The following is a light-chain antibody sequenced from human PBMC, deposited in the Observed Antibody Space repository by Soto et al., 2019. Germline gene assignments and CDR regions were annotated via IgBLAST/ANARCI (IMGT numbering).Light chain of an antibody. CDR1: QDISNY. J-gene: IGKJ3*01. CDR2: AAS. V-gene: IGKV1-39*01. Sequence: DIQMTQSPFSLSASVGDTVTLTCRASQDISNYLNWLQQKPGKAPKPLSYAASTLQTGVPSRFSGRESVTEFTLTIRSLQPEDFAVYFWRQSYTFPFTFGPGTRVEIK. CDR3: RQSYTFPFT.